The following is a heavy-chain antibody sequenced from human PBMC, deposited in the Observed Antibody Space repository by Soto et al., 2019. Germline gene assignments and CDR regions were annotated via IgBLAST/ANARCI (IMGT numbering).Heavy chain of an antibody. CDR1: GGSFSGYY. D-gene: IGHD2-2*02. V-gene: IGHV4-34*01. Sequence: QVQLQQWGAGLLKPSETLSLTCAVYGGSFSGYYWSWIRQPPGKGLEWIGEINHSGSTNYNPSLKSRVTISVDTSKNQFALKLSSVTAADTAVYYCARLPRGYCSSTSCYIRQDYWGQGPLVTVSS. J-gene: IGHJ4*02. CDR2: INHSGST. CDR3: ARLPRGYCSSTSCYIRQDY.